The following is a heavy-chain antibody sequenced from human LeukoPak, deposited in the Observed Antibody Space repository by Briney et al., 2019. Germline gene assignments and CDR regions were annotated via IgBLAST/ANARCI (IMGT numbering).Heavy chain of an antibody. CDR3: ARDPGDDIAVPGDP. D-gene: IGHD2-2*01. J-gene: IGHJ5*02. CDR1: GYTFNNYA. CDR2: INTNTGNP. V-gene: IGHV7-4-1*02. Sequence: GASVKVSCKASGYTFNNYAINWVRQAPGQGLEWMGWINTNTGNPTYAQGFTGRFVFSLDTSVGTTYLQISSLKAEDTAVYYCARDPGDDIAVPGDPWGQGTLVTVSS.